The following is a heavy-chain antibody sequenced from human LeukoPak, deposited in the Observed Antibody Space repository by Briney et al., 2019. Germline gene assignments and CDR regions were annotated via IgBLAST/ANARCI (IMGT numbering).Heavy chain of an antibody. J-gene: IGHJ4*02. D-gene: IGHD1-26*01. CDR3: ARGRSGSPVPDFDY. CDR1: GFSFSDAW. Sequence: GGSHRLSCAASGFSFSDAWMSWVRQIPGKGLEWVSSISSSSSYIYYADSVKGRFTISRDNAKNSLYLQMNSLRAEDTAVYYCARGRSGSPVPDFDYWGQGTLVTVSS. CDR2: ISSSSSYI. V-gene: IGHV3-21*01.